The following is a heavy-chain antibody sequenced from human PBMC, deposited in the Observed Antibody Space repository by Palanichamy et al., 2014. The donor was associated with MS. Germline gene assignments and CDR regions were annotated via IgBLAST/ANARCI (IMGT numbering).Heavy chain of an antibody. CDR2: ISSTTTYI. Sequence: EVQLVESGGGLVKPGGSLRLSCVVSGFTFSAYSMNWVRQAPGKGLEWVSSISSTTTYIYYADSVKGRFTISRDNAKNSLYLQMNSLRAEDTAVYYCASYCSGASCYKRIDNWGQGTLVTVSS. CDR3: ASYCSGASCYKRIDN. J-gene: IGHJ4*02. D-gene: IGHD2-15*01. V-gene: IGHV3-21*06. CDR1: GFTFSAYS.